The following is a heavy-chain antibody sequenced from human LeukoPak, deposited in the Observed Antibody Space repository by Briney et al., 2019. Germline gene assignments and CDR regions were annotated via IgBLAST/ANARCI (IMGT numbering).Heavy chain of an antibody. CDR2: IYYSGST. V-gene: IGHV4-39*01. Sequence: SSETLSLTCTVSGGSISSSSYYWGWIRQPPGKGLEWIGSIYYSGSTYYNPSLKSRVTISVDTSKNQFSLKLSSVTAADTAVYYCARHGLYEDTINWFDPWGQGTLVTVSS. CDR1: GGSISSSSYY. D-gene: IGHD2-8*01. J-gene: IGHJ5*02. CDR3: ARHGLYEDTINWFDP.